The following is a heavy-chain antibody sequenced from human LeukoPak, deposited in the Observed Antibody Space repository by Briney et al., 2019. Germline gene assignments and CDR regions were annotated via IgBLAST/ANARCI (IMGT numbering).Heavy chain of an antibody. CDR2: IYPGDSDT. J-gene: IGHJ4*02. CDR1: GYSLSTYW. D-gene: IGHD3-10*01. CDR3: ARTYYYGSGSYYNPGH. V-gene: IGHV5-51*01. Sequence: GESLKISCKGSGYSLSTYWIGWVRQMPGKGLEWMGIIYPGDSDTRYSPSFQGQVTISADKSISTAYLQLSSLKASDTAMYYCARTYYYGSGSYYNPGHWGQGTLVTVSS.